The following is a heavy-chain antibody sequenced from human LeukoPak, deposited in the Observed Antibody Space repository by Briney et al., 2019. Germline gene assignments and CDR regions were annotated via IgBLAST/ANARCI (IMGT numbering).Heavy chain of an antibody. CDR1: GFTFSTYN. CDR2: IKQDGSEK. V-gene: IGHV3-7*01. CDR3: ARVEDHDYGDYYFDY. D-gene: IGHD4-17*01. J-gene: IGHJ4*02. Sequence: GGSLRLSCAASGFTFSTYNMNWVRQAPGKGLEWVANIKQDGSEKYYVDSVKGRFTISRDNAKNSLYLQMNSLRAEDTAVYYCARVEDHDYGDYYFDYWGQGTLVTVSS.